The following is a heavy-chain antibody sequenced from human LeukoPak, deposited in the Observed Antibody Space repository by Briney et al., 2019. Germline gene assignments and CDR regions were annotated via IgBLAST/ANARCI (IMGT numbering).Heavy chain of an antibody. Sequence: ASVKVSCKASGYTFTGYYMHWVRQAPGQGLAWMGWINPNSGGTNYAQKFQGRVTMTRDTSISTAYMELSRLRSDDTAVYYCAREESIVVVPAATGNWFDPWGQGTLVTVSS. V-gene: IGHV1-2*02. CDR1: GYTFTGYY. J-gene: IGHJ5*02. CDR2: INPNSGGT. CDR3: AREESIVVVPAATGNWFDP. D-gene: IGHD2-2*01.